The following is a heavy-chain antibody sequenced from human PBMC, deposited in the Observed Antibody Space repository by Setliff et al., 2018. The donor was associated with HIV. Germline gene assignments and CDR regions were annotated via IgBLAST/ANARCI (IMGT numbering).Heavy chain of an antibody. Sequence: GGSLRLSCAASGFSFSTYGMHWVRQAPGKGLEWVALIWYDESLNYYADSVKGRFTISRDNSKKTLFLQMNSLRVEDMAVYYCAKDDSTRDGYITIFDYWGQGTLVTVSS. V-gene: IGHV3-33*06. CDR1: GFSFSTYG. D-gene: IGHD3-3*01. J-gene: IGHJ4*02. CDR2: IWYDESLN. CDR3: AKDDSTRDGYITIFDY.